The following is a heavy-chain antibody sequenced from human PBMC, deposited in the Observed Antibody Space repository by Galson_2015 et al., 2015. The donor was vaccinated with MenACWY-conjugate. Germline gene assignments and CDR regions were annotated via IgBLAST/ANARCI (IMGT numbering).Heavy chain of an antibody. D-gene: IGHD5-12*01. V-gene: IGHV4-39*01. CDR3: AKFQSATIEAY. CDR2: VFYSGGT. CDR1: GASITTPPQY. Sequence: TLSLTCTVSGASITTPPQYWVWIRQSPGKRLEWLGHVFYSGGTSYSRSLRSRVTLSLDTSKNQFSLKLTSVTATDTAVYYCAKFQSATIEAYWGPGVLVTVSS. J-gene: IGHJ4*02.